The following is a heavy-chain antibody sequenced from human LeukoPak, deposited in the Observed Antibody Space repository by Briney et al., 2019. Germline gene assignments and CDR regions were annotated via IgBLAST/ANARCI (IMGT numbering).Heavy chain of an antibody. CDR3: ARDADYGDYVGAFDI. V-gene: IGHV4-30-2*01. CDR2: IYDRGST. J-gene: IGHJ3*02. Sequence: SQTLSLTCAVSARSISSGGYAWGWIRQPPGKGLEWIVYIYDRGSTYHNPSRKSRVTISVDRSKNQFSLKLSSVTAADTAVYYCARDADYGDYVGAFDIWGQGTMVTVSS. D-gene: IGHD4-17*01. CDR1: ARSISSGGYA.